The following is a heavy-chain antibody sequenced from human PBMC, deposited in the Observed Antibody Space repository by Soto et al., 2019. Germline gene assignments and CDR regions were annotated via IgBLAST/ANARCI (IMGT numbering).Heavy chain of an antibody. V-gene: IGHV1-18*01. D-gene: IGHD1-26*01. CDR3: ARCVGGELPWFDP. J-gene: IGHJ5*02. CDR1: GYTFTSYG. Sequence: ASVKVSCKASGYTFTSYGISWVRQAPGQGLERMGWISAYNSNTNYAQKQQGRVTMTTDTSTSTAYKEMRSLRSDDTAVYYCARCVGGELPWFDPWGQGTLVTVSS. CDR2: ISAYNSNT.